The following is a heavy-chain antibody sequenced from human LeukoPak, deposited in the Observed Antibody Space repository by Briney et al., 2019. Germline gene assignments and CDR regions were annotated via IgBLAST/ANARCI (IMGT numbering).Heavy chain of an antibody. CDR1: GGSISSSNW. J-gene: IGHJ4*02. Sequence: SETLSLTCSVSGGSISSSNWWSWVRQPPGKGLEWIGNIYQSGSTNYNPTLKSRVTMSVDKSRNQFSLSLTSVTAADTAVYYCARGEQYGSGTVQFDYWGQGTLVTVSS. CDR3: ARGEQYGSGTVQFDY. CDR2: IYQSGST. D-gene: IGHD3-10*01. V-gene: IGHV4-4*02.